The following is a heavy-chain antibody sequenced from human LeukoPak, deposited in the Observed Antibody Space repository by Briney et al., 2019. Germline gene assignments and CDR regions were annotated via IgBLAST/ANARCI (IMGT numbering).Heavy chain of an antibody. CDR3: TTLMSEYCTNGVCYPGAY. CDR2: IKSKTDGGTT. V-gene: IGHV3-15*01. CDR1: GFTFSNAW. Sequence: PGGSLRLSCAASGFTFSNAWMSWVRQAPGKGLEWVGRIKSKTDGGTTDYAAPVKGRFTISRDDSKNTLYLQMNSLKTEDTAVYYCTTLMSEYCTNGVCYPGAYWGQGTLVTVSS. D-gene: IGHD2-8*01. J-gene: IGHJ4*02.